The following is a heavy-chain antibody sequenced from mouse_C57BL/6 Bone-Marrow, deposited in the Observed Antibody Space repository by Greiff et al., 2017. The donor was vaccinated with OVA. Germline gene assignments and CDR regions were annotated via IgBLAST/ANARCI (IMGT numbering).Heavy chain of an antibody. J-gene: IGHJ3*01. CDR3: ARLRNGWFAY. CDR1: GYTFTSYW. CDR2: INPSSGYT. Sequence: QVQLQQSGAELAKPGASVKLSCKASGYTFTSYWMHWVKQRPGQGLEWIGYINPSSGYTKYNQKFKDKATLTADKSYSTAYMQLSSLTYEDSAVYYCARLRNGWFAYWGQGTLVTVSA. V-gene: IGHV1-7*01.